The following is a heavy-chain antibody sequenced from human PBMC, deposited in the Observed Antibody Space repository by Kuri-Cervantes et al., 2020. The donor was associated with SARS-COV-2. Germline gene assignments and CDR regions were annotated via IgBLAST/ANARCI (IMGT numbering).Heavy chain of an antibody. V-gene: IGHV3-21*01. J-gene: IGHJ4*02. D-gene: IGHD3-10*01. CDR3: ARDKYYSSASQLDY. Sequence: GGSLRPSCAVSGFSFSTYYMIWVRQAPGKGLEWVSSISRGGTYTHYADSVKGRFTISRDNAENSLYLQLNSLRAEDTAVYYCARDKYYSSASQLDYCDQGTLVTVSS. CDR2: ISRGGTYT. CDR1: GFSFSTYY.